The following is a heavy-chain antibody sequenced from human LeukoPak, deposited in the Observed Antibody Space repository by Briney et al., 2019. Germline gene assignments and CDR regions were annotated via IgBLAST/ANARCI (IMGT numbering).Heavy chain of an antibody. V-gene: IGHV1-18*01. Sequence: GASVKVSCKASGYTFTSYGISWVRQAPGQGLEWMGWISAYNGNTNYAQKLQGRVTMTTDTSTSTAYMELRSLRSDDTAVYYCARDAAVTTWGRGFDPWGQGTLVTVSS. D-gene: IGHD4-17*01. CDR1: GYTFTSYG. CDR2: ISAYNGNT. CDR3: ARDAAVTTWGRGFDP. J-gene: IGHJ5*02.